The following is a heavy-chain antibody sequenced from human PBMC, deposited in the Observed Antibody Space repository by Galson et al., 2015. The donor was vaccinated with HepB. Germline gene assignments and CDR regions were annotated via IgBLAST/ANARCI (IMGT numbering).Heavy chain of an antibody. Sequence: SLRLSCAASGFTFSSYAMHWVRQAPGKGLEWVAVISYDGSNKYYADSVKGRFTISRDNSKNTLYLQMNSLRAEDTAVYYCARVVGGYENYYPYYYYGMDVWGQGTTVTVSS. J-gene: IGHJ6*02. CDR2: ISYDGSNK. CDR3: ARVVGGYENYYPYYYYGMDV. CDR1: GFTFSSYA. V-gene: IGHV3-30-3*01. D-gene: IGHD3-22*01.